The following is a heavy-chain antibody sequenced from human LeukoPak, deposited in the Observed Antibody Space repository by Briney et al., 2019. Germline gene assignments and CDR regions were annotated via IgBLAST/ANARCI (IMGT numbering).Heavy chain of an antibody. CDR2: ISSDGSNK. D-gene: IGHD3-22*01. J-gene: IGHJ4*02. CDR3: ASHYDTSGYHYFDF. Sequence: GWPLRLSCAASGFTFSNYAMHWVRQAPGKGLEWVAVISSDGSNKYYGDSVKGRFTISRDNSKTTLYLQMNSLRAEDTAVYSCASHYDTSGYHYFDFWGQGTLVTVSS. V-gene: IGHV3-30-3*01. CDR1: GFTFSNYA.